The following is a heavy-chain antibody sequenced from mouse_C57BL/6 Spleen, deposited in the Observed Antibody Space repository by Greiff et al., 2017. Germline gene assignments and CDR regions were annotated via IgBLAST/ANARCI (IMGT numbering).Heavy chain of an antibody. D-gene: IGHD1-1*01. J-gene: IGHJ1*03. Sequence: VQLKQSVAELVRPGASVKLSCTASGFNIKNTYMHWVKQRPEQGLEWIGRIDPANGNTKYAPKFQGKATITADTSSNTAYLQLSSLTSEDTAIYYCARWDYYGSSYVGYFDVWGTGTTVTVSS. CDR3: ARWDYYGSSYVGYFDV. V-gene: IGHV14-3*01. CDR2: IDPANGNT. CDR1: GFNIKNTY.